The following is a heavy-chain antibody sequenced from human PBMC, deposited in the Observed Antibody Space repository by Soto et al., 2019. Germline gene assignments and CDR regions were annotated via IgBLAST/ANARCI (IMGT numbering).Heavy chain of an antibody. J-gene: IGHJ4*02. CDR3: AHRPDGSHFDY. CDR2: IYWYDFQ. Sequence: QITLKESGPTLVKPTQTLTLTCTFSGFSLTTTGLGVGWIRQPPGKTLEFLASIYWYDFQRYSPSLKSRLTITKDTSRNHVVLTMTNMDPADTATYYCAHRPDGSHFDYWGQGILVTVSS. V-gene: IGHV2-5*01. CDR1: GFSLTTTGLG. D-gene: IGHD6-25*01.